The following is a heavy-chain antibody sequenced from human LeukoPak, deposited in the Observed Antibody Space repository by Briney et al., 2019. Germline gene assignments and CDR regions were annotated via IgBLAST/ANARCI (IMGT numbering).Heavy chain of an antibody. CDR2: IYYSGST. CDR1: GGSISSNSYY. J-gene: IGHJ5*02. V-gene: IGHV4-39*01. CDR3: ARRGGYCSSTSCSNWFDP. D-gene: IGHD2-2*01. Sequence: SETLSLTCTVSGGSISSNSYYWGWIRQPPGKGLEWIGSIYYSGSTYYNPSLKSRVTISVDTSKNQFSLKLSSVTAADTAVYYCARRGGYCSSTSCSNWFDPWGQGTLVTVSS.